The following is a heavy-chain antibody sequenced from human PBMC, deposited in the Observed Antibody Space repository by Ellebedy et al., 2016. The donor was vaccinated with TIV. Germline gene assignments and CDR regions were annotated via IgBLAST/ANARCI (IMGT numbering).Heavy chain of an antibody. Sequence: MPSEPLSLTCTVPGGSISNYYWSWIRQPPGKGLEWIGYIFYSGSTYYNPSLKSRVTLSLDTSKSQFSLKLTSVTAADTAVYYCARQIAAAGTFFIDYWGQGTLVTVSS. J-gene: IGHJ4*02. D-gene: IGHD6-13*01. CDR1: GGSISNYY. V-gene: IGHV4-59*08. CDR2: IFYSGST. CDR3: ARQIAAAGTFFIDY.